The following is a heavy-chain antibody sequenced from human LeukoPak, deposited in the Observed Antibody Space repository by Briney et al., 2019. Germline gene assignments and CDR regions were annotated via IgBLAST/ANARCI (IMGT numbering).Heavy chain of an antibody. V-gene: IGHV4-39*07. CDR2: IYYSGST. CDR3: AHLGYSYGLYYFDY. J-gene: IGHJ4*02. CDR1: GGSISSSSYY. Sequence: SETLSLTCTVSGGSISSSSYYWGWIRQPPGKGLEWIGSIYYSGSTYYNPSLKSRVTISVDTSKNQFSLKLSSVTAADTAVYYCAHLGYSYGLYYFDYWGQGTLVTVSS. D-gene: IGHD5-18*01.